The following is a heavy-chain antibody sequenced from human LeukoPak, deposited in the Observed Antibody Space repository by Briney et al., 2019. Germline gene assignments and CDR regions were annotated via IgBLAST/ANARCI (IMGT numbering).Heavy chain of an antibody. J-gene: IGHJ4*02. CDR3: ARDPCGGDRIDY. D-gene: IGHD2-21*02. CDR1: GLTFSGYW. Sequence: GGSLRLSCAASGLTFSGYWMHWVRQAPGKGLVWVSRINSDGSTTTYADSVKGRFTISRDNAKKTLYLQMNSLRVENTAVYYCARDPCGGDRIDYWGQGTLVTVSS. CDR2: INSDGSTT. V-gene: IGHV3-74*01.